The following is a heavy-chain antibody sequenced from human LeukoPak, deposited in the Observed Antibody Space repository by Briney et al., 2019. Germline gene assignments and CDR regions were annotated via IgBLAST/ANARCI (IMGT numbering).Heavy chain of an antibody. V-gene: IGHV1-8*01. CDR3: ARVDYYGSGSYLREYYYYGMDV. J-gene: IGHJ6*02. CDR1: GYTFTTYD. Sequence: EASVKVSCKASGYTFTTYDINWVRQATGQGLEWMGWMNPNSGNTGYAQKFQGRVTMTRNTSISTAYMELSSLRSEDTAVYYCARVDYYGSGSYLREYYYYGMDVWGQGTTVTVSS. D-gene: IGHD3-10*01. CDR2: MNPNSGNT.